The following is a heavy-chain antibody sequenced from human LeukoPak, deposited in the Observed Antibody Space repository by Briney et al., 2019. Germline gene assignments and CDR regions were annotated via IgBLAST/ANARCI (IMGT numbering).Heavy chain of an antibody. CDR3: ARVERSGWYEYYLDY. D-gene: IGHD6-19*01. J-gene: IGHJ4*02. CDR1: GYTFTSYD. CDR2: MNPNSGNT. Sequence: ASVKVSCKASGYTFTSYDINWVRQAPGQGLEWMGWMNPNSGNTGYAQKFQGRVTMTRNTSISTAYMELSSLRSEDTAVYYCARVERSGWYEYYLDYWGQGTLVTVSS. V-gene: IGHV1-8*01.